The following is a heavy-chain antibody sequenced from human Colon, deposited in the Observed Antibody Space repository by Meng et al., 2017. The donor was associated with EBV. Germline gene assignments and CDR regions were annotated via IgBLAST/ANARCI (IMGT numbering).Heavy chain of an antibody. Sequence: EVVRGGSGGGFLHPGGSLRLSCAASGFSFSVNWMHWVRQAPGKGLAWVSRINGDGSGTTYADSVKGRFSISRDNAKNTLYLQMNSLRAEDTATYYCARDDASEFDWGQGTLVTVSS. CDR2: INGDGSGT. D-gene: IGHD3-10*01. CDR1: GFSFSVNW. J-gene: IGHJ4*02. CDR3: ARDDASEFD. V-gene: IGHV3-74*03.